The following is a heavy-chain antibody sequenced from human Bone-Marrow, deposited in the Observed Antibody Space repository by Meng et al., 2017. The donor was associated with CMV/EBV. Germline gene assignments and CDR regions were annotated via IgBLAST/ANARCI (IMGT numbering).Heavy chain of an antibody. D-gene: IGHD2-15*01. Sequence: ASVKVSCKASGYTFTSYYMHWVRQAPGQGLEWMGIINPSGGTTNYAQKLQGRVTLTTDTSTSTAYMELRSLRSDDTAVYYCARDRYCSGGSCYSHYYYHYAMDVWGQGTAVTVSS. J-gene: IGHJ6*02. CDR1: GYTFTSYY. V-gene: IGHV1-46*01. CDR3: ARDRYCSGGSCYSHYYYHYAMDV. CDR2: INPSGGTT.